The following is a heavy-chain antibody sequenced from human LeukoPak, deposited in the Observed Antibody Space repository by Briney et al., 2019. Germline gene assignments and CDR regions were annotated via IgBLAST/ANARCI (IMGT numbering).Heavy chain of an antibody. V-gene: IGHV3-33*03. J-gene: IGHJ6*03. CDR1: GFTFSTYG. CDR3: AKAGFSSSSSDYYYYMDV. CDR2: IWYDGSNQ. D-gene: IGHD6-6*01. Sequence: PGTSLRLSCAASGFTFSTYGMHWVRQAPGKGLEWVALIWYDGSNQYYAGSVKGRFTISRDNSRNTLYMQMNSLRAEDTALYFCAKAGFSSSSSDYYYYMDVWGKGTTVTVSS.